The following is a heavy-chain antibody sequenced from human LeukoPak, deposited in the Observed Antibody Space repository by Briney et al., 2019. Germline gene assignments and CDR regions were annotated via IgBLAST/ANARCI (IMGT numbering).Heavy chain of an antibody. J-gene: IGHJ4*02. Sequence: SETLSLTCTVSGASISSSTYYWGWIRQPPGKGLEWIGTVYYSGGTSYYPSLKSRVTISVDTSKSQFSLKLTSVTAADTAVYYCATQAAGGPLDYWGQGTLVTVSS. CDR3: ATQAAGGPLDY. CDR2: VYYSGGT. CDR1: GASISSSTYY. V-gene: IGHV4-39*01. D-gene: IGHD2-15*01.